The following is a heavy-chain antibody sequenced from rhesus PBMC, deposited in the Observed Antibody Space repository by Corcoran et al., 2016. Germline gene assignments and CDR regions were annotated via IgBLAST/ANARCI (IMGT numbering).Heavy chain of an antibody. V-gene: IGHV4-127*01. CDR2: IVGSSGST. D-gene: IGHD2-21*01. CDR3: ARVWYYWYFDL. CDR1: GYSISSGYG. J-gene: IGHJ2*01. Sequence: QVQLQESGPGLVKPSETLSLTCAVSGYSISSGYGWSWIRQPPGKGLAWSGYIVGSSGSTNYNPSHKSRVTISKDTSKNQFSLKLSSVTAADTAVYYCARVWYYWYFDLWGPGTPITISS.